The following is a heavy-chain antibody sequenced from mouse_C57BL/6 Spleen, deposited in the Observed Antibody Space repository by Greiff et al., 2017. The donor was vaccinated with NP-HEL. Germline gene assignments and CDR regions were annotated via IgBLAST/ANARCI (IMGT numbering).Heavy chain of an antibody. V-gene: IGHV1-64*01. J-gene: IGHJ4*01. Sequence: QVQLQQPGAKLVKPGASVKLSCKASGYTFTSYWMHWVKQRPGQGLEWIGMIHPNSGSTNYNEKFKSKATLTVDKSSSTAYMQLSSLTSEDSAVYYCARRVTTVVEGYAMDYWGQGTSVTVSS. D-gene: IGHD1-1*01. CDR1: GYTFTSYW. CDR2: IHPNSGST. CDR3: ARRVTTVVEGYAMDY.